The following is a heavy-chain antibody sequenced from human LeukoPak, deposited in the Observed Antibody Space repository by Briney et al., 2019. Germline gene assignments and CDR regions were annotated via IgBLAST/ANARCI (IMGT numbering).Heavy chain of an antibody. CDR3: ASGERVVTAIPGYYFDY. J-gene: IGHJ4*02. V-gene: IGHV1-18*01. CDR1: GYTFTSYG. CDR2: ISAYNGNT. Sequence: GASVKVSCKASGYTFTSYGISWVRQAPGQGLEWMGWISAYNGNTNYAQKFQGRVTMTRDTSISTAYMELSRLRSDDTAVYYCASGERVVTAIPGYYFDYWGQGTLVTVSS. D-gene: IGHD2-21*02.